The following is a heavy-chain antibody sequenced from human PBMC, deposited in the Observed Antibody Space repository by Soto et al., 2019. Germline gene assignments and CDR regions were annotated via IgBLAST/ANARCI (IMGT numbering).Heavy chain of an antibody. J-gene: IGHJ5*02. D-gene: IGHD3-10*01. CDR2: MNPGSGDT. CDR1: GYTFTNND. Sequence: VASVKVSCKASGYTFTNNDVTWVRQATGQGLEWMGWMNPGSGDTGYAQKFQGRVTMTRNISIATAYMELRSLRSEDTATYYCARMASFGSLNWFDPWGQGTLVTVS. V-gene: IGHV1-8*01. CDR3: ARMASFGSLNWFDP.